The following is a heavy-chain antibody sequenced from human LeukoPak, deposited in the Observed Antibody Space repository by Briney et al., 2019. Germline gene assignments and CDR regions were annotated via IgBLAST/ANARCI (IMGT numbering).Heavy chain of an antibody. D-gene: IGHD6-13*01. CDR1: GGSISSYY. CDR3: ARQAGSSSWYGGAWFDP. CDR2: IFYSGST. Sequence: PSETLSLTCTVSGGSISSYYWSWIRQPPGKGLGWIGYIFYSGSTNYNPSLKSRVTISVDTSKNQFSLKLSSVTAADTAVYYCARQAGSSSWYGGAWFDPWGQGTLVTVSS. V-gene: IGHV4-59*01. J-gene: IGHJ5*02.